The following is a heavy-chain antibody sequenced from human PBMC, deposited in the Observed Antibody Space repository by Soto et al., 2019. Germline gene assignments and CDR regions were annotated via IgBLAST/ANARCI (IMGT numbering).Heavy chain of an antibody. V-gene: IGHV3-23*01. CDR1: GFTFSSYA. Sequence: RRLSCAASGFTFSSYAMSWVRQAPGKGLEWVSAISGSGGSTYYADSVKGRFTISRDNSKNTLYLQMNSLRAEDTAVYYCAKVPGIAVAGINWFDPWGQGTLVTVSS. CDR3: AKVPGIAVAGINWFDP. D-gene: IGHD6-19*01. CDR2: ISGSGGST. J-gene: IGHJ5*02.